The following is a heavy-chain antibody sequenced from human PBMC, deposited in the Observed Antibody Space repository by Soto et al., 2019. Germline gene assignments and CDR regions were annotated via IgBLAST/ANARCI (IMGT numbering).Heavy chain of an antibody. D-gene: IGHD6-13*01. CDR1: GGSITSSSYY. CDR3: ARGEFNPAAGTGWFDP. J-gene: IGHJ5*02. CDR2: IYYSGST. Sequence: SETLSLTCTVSGGSITSSSYYWGWIRQPPGKGLEWIGSIYYSGSTYYNPSLKSRVTISVDTSKNQFSLKLSSVTAADTAVYYCARGEFNPAAGTGWFDPWGQGTLVTVSS. V-gene: IGHV4-39*07.